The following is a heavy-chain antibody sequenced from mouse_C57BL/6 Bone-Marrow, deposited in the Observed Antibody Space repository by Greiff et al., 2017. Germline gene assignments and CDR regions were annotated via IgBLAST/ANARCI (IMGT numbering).Heavy chain of an antibody. Sequence: EVKLMESGPGLVNPSQSLSLPCSVSGYSITSDYSWYWLRPFPGNTREWMSYISSDGSNNYNPSLNNTLAITRDTAKNQFFLKLKSVTTDDTATDDCARDFGYYSNDRCAYWGQGTLVTVAA. CDR1: GYSITSDYS. CDR3: ARDFGYYSNDRCAY. CDR2: ISSDGSN. V-gene: IGHV3-6*01. D-gene: IGHD2-5*01. J-gene: IGHJ3*01.